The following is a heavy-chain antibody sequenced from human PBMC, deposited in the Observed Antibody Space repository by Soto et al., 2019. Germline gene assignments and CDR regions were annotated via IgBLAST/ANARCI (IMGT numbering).Heavy chain of an antibody. Sequence: QVQLVQSGAEVKKPGASVKVSCKASGYTFTSYYMHWVRQAPGQGLEWMGIINPSGGSTSYAQKFQGRVTMTRDTSTSTVYRELSSLRSEDTAVYYCARDSHIVVVTAIPSLDAFDIWGQGTMVTVSS. CDR2: INPSGGST. V-gene: IGHV1-46*01. J-gene: IGHJ3*02. CDR3: ARDSHIVVVTAIPSLDAFDI. D-gene: IGHD2-21*02. CDR1: GYTFTSYY.